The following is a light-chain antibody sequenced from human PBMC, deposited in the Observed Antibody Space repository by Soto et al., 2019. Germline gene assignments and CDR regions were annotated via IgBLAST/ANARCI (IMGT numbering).Light chain of an antibody. CDR3: QQYNNWPF. CDR2: GAS. J-gene: IGKJ4*01. Sequence: EIVMTQSPATLSVSPGERATLSCRASQSVSSNLAWYQQKPGQAPRLLIYGASTRATGIPARFSGSGPGTEFTLTISSLQSEDFAVYYCQQYNNWPFFGGGTKVDIK. CDR1: QSVSSN. V-gene: IGKV3-15*01.